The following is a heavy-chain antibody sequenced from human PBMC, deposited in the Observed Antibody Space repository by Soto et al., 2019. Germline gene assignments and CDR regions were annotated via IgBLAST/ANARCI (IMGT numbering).Heavy chain of an antibody. J-gene: IGHJ4*02. CDR2: IWYDGSNK. CDR3: ARASKRFLEWLQPFDY. CDR1: GFTFSSYG. Sequence: GSLRLSCAASGFTFSSYGMHWVRQAPGKGLEWVTVIWYDGSNKYYADSVKGRFTISRDNSKNTLYLQMNSLRAEDTAVYYCARASKRFLEWLQPFDYWGQGTLVTVSS. D-gene: IGHD3-3*01. V-gene: IGHV3-33*01.